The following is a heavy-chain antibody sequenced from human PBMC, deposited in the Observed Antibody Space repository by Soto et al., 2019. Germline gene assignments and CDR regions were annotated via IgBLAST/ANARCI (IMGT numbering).Heavy chain of an antibody. CDR1: GGTFSSYA. Sequence: QVQLVQSGAEVKKPGSSVKVSCKASGGTFSSYAISWVRQAPGQGLEWMGGIIPLFGTANYAQKFQGRVTITADESTSTAYMELSRLRSEDTAVYYCARDRGLGYASSGYSTLEGFDHWGQGTLVTVSS. CDR2: IIPLFGTA. CDR3: ARDRGLGYASSGYSTLEGFDH. V-gene: IGHV1-69*01. D-gene: IGHD3-22*01. J-gene: IGHJ5*02.